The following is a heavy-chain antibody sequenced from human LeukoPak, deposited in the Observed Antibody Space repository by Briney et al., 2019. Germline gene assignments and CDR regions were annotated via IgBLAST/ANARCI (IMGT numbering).Heavy chain of an antibody. CDR1: GGSFSGYY. V-gene: IGHV4-34*01. CDR2: INHSGST. J-gene: IGHJ4*02. Sequence: SETLSLTCAVYGGSFSGYYWSWIRQPPGKGLEWIGEINHSGSTNYNPSLKSRVTISVETSKNQFSLKLSSVTAADTAVYYCAREEDYWGQGTLVTVSS. CDR3: AREEDY.